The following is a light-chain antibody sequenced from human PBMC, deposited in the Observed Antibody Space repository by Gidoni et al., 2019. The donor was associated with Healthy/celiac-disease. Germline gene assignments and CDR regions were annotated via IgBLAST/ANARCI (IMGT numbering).Light chain of an antibody. J-gene: IGKJ2*01. Sequence: LQLTPSPSSLSASVGDRVTITCRASQSISSSLNWYQQKPGKAPKLLIYAASSLQSGVPSRFSGSGSGTECTRTISSRKPEDFATYYCKQSYSTPRTCGQGTKLEIK. CDR1: QSISSS. V-gene: IGKV1-39*01. CDR2: AAS. CDR3: KQSYSTPRT.